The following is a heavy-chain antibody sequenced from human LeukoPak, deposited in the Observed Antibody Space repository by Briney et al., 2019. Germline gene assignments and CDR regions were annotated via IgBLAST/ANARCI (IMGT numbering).Heavy chain of an antibody. CDR1: GYTFTSYG. V-gene: IGHV1-2*02. CDR2: VNPNSGGT. D-gene: IGHD6-13*01. J-gene: IGHJ1*01. CDR3: ARVSYSTSREYFQH. Sequence: GASVKVSCKASGYTFTSYGISWVRQAPGQGLEWMGWVNPNSGGTNYAQKFQGRVTMTRDTSISTAYMELSRLRSDDTAVYYCARVSYSTSREYFQHWGQGTLVTVSS.